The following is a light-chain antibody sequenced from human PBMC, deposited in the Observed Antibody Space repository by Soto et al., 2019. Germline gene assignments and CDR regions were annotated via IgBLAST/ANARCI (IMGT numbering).Light chain of an antibody. CDR3: KQVAASLLVA. Sequence: QSVSNNYLAWYQQNPGQAPRLLIYGASSRATGIPDRFSGSASGTDFTLYICSLEPEDEAVYCCKQVAASLLVAFAGGTKVDIK. V-gene: IGKV3-20*01. CDR1: QSVSNNY. CDR2: GAS. J-gene: IGKJ4*01.